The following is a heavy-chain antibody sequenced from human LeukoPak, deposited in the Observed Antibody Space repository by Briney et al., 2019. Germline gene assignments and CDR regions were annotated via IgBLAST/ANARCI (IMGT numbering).Heavy chain of an antibody. V-gene: IGHV1-18*01. Sequence: GASVKVSCKASGYSFGIFGISWVRQAPGQGLEWMGWISANNGNTNYAQKLQGRVTMTTDTSTSTAYMELRSLRSDDTAVYYCARVAVVVPAAWFDPWGQGTLVTVSS. CDR3: ARVAVVVPAAWFDP. D-gene: IGHD2-2*01. J-gene: IGHJ5*02. CDR1: GYSFGIFG. CDR2: ISANNGNT.